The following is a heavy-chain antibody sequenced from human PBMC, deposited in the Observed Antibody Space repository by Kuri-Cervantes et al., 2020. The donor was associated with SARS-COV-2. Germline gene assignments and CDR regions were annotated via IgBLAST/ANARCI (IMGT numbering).Heavy chain of an antibody. CDR3: AKDRSDWGSFGAFDI. CDR2: ISGSGGST. D-gene: IGHD7-27*01. J-gene: IGHJ3*02. V-gene: IGHV3-23*01. Sequence: GESLKISCAASGFTFSSYAMSWVRQAPGKGLEWVSAISGSGGSTYYADSVKGRFTISRDNSKNTLYLQMNSLRAEDTAVYYCAKDRSDWGSFGAFDIWGQGTMVTVSS. CDR1: GFTFSSYA.